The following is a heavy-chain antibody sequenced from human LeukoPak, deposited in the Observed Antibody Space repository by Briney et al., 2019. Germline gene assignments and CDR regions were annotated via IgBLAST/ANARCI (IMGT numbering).Heavy chain of an antibody. V-gene: IGHV1-24*01. CDR3: ATDLGAVAGLGNYYYYGMDV. CDR2: FDPEDGET. D-gene: IGHD6-19*01. CDR1: GYTLTELS. Sequence: ASVKVSCKVSGYTLTELSMHWMRQAPGKGLEWMGGFDPEDGETIYAQKFQGRVTMTEDTSTDTAYMELSSLRSEDTAVYYCATDLGAVAGLGNYYYYGMDVWGQGTTVTVSS. J-gene: IGHJ6*02.